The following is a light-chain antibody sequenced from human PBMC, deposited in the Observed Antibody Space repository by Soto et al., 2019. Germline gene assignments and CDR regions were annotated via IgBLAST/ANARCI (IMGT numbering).Light chain of an antibody. CDR2: DVT. Sequence: QSVLTQPASVSGSPGQSITISCTGTSSDVGGYNFVSWYQQHPDKAPKLMIFDVTHRPSGVSTRFSGSKSGNTASLTISGLQAEDEADYYCSSYTRISTYVFGTGTKLTVL. V-gene: IGLV2-14*01. CDR3: SSYTRISTYV. J-gene: IGLJ1*01. CDR1: SSDVGGYNF.